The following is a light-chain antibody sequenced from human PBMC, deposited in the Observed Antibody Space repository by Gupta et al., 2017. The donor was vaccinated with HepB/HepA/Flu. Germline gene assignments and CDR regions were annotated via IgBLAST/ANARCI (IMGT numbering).Light chain of an antibody. CDR2: DDR. Sequence: SYVLTQSPSVSVAPGQTAGITCGGNNIGSKGVHWYQQKPGQAPVLVVYDDRDRPAGIPERVSGSNSGNTATLTSSRVEAGDEADYYCQGWDSSSDHYVFGSGTKVTVL. J-gene: IGLJ1*01. CDR1: NIGSKG. V-gene: IGLV3-21*02. CDR3: QGWDSSSDHYV.